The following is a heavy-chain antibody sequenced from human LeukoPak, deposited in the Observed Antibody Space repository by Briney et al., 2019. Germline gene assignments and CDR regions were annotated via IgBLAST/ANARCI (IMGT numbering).Heavy chain of an antibody. CDR3: ARAKGVPAAMVWSSGAPYYYGMDV. D-gene: IGHD2-2*01. V-gene: IGHV3-7*01. J-gene: IGHJ6*02. Sequence: PGRSLRLSCAASGFTFSSYWMSWVRQAPGKGLEWVANIKQDGSEKYYVDSVKGRFTISRDNAKNSLYLQMNSLRAEDTAVYYCARAKGVPAAMVWSSGAPYYYGMDVWGQGTTVTVSS. CDR1: GFTFSSYW. CDR2: IKQDGSEK.